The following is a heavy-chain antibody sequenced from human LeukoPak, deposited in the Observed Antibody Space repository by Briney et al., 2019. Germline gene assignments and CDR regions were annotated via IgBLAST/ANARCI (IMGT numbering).Heavy chain of an antibody. V-gene: IGHV3-15*01. J-gene: IGHJ4*02. CDR2: IKSKTDGGTT. Sequence: PGGSLRLSCADSGFTFSNAWMSWVRQAPGKRLEWVGRIKSKTDGGTTDYAAPVKGRFTISRDDSKGIAYLQMNSLKTEDTAVYYCTRDQTPYYWGQGTLVTVSS. CDR1: GFTFSNAW. CDR3: TRDQTPYY.